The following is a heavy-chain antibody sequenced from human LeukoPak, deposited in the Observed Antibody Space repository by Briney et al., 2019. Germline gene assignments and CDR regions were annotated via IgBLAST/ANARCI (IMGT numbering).Heavy chain of an antibody. D-gene: IGHD3-10*01. CDR3: AKDLRVTMVRGRAEFDY. Sequence: WGSLRLSCAASGFTFSSYAMSWARQAPGKGLEWVSAISGSGGSTYYADSVKGRFTISRDNSKNTLYLQMNSLRAEDTAVYYCAKDLRVTMVRGRAEFDYWGQGTLVTVSS. CDR1: GFTFSSYA. J-gene: IGHJ4*02. V-gene: IGHV3-23*01. CDR2: ISGSGGST.